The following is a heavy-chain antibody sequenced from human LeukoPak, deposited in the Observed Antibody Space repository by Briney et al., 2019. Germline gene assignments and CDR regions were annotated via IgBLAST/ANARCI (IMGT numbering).Heavy chain of an antibody. V-gene: IGHV1-3*01. D-gene: IGHD3-10*01. CDR1: GYTFTTYA. Sequence: ASVKVSCKASGYTFTTYAINWVRQAPGQRLEWMGWINAGNGNTKYSQKFQGRVTITRDTSASTAYMELSSLRSEDTAVYYCARTITMVRGVITPHNWFDPWGQGTLVTVSS. CDR2: INAGNGNT. J-gene: IGHJ5*02. CDR3: ARTITMVRGVITPHNWFDP.